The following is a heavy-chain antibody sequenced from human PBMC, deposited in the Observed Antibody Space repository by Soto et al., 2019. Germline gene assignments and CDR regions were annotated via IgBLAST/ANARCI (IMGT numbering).Heavy chain of an antibody. Sequence: PSETLSLTCAVSGVSISSGGYSWSWIRQPPGKGLEWIGYIFHSGSPYYNPSLKSRVTISVDRSKNQFSLKLSSVTAADTAVYYCARAHYGDYGYGMDVWGQGTTVTVS. J-gene: IGHJ6*02. V-gene: IGHV4-30-2*01. CDR2: IFHSGSP. CDR3: ARAHYGDYGYGMDV. CDR1: GVSISSGGYS. D-gene: IGHD4-17*01.